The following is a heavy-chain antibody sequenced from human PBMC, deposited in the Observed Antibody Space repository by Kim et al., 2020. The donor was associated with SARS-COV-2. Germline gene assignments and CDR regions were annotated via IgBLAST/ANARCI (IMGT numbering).Heavy chain of an antibody. Sequence: SSTIYYADSWKGRFTISRDNAKNSLYLQMNSLRDEDTAVYYCATDRTYWGQGTLVTVSS. CDR3: ATDRTY. J-gene: IGHJ4*02. V-gene: IGHV3-48*02. CDR2: SSTI.